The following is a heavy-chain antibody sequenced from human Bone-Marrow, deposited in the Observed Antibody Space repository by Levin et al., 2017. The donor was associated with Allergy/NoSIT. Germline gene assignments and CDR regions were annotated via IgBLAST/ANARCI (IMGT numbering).Heavy chain of an antibody. CDR3: ARGLPSSYYYYGMDV. CDR1: GGSFSGYY. Sequence: SQTLSLTCAVYGGSFSGYYWSWIRQPPGKGLEWIGEINHSGSTNYNPSLKSRVTISVDTSKNQFSLKLSSVTAADTAVYYCARGLPSSYYYYGMDVWGQGTTVTVSS. D-gene: IGHD2-15*01. CDR2: INHSGST. J-gene: IGHJ6*02. V-gene: IGHV4-34*01.